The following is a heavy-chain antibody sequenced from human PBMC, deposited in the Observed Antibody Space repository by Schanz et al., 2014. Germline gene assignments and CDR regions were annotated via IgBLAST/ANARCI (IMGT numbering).Heavy chain of an antibody. J-gene: IGHJ4*02. CDR3: ARVRVTMVRGTFRARLYIDY. D-gene: IGHD3-10*01. CDR1: GGTFTSYA. Sequence: QVQLVQSGAEVRKPGSSVRVSCKASGGTFTSYAFSWVRQAPGQGLEWMGWINTNTGNPTYAQGFTGRFVFSLDTSVSTAYLQISSLKAEDTAVYYCARVRVTMVRGTFRARLYIDYWGQGTLVTVSS. V-gene: IGHV7-4-1*02. CDR2: INTNTGNP.